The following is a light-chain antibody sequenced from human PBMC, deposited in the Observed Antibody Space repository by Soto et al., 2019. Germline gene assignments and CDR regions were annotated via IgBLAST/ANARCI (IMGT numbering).Light chain of an antibody. Sequence: QSALAQPPSASGSPGQSVTISCTGSGSDIGAYTFVTWYQQHPGKAPKLMIFGVTERPSGVPDRFSGSKSGNTASLTVSGLQADDEAVYYGESYAGRNIWVFGGGTKLTVL. CDR3: ESYAGRNIWV. CDR1: GSDIGAYTF. CDR2: GVT. V-gene: IGLV2-8*01. J-gene: IGLJ3*02.